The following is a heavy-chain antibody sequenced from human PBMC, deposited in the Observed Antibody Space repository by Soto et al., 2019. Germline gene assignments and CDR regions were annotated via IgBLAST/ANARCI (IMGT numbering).Heavy chain of an antibody. D-gene: IGHD3-16*01. Sequence: GGSLRLSCAASGFTFSNAWMSWVRQAPGKGLEWVGRIKSKTDGGTRDYAAPVKGRFTISRDDSKNTLFLQMNSLKTEDTAIYYCTYLHYVFFPGYIRHQFAFWAQGSLVPVSA. J-gene: IGHJ4*02. CDR2: IKSKTDGGTR. V-gene: IGHV3-15*01. CDR3: TYLHYVFFPGYIRHQFAF. CDR1: GFTFSNAW.